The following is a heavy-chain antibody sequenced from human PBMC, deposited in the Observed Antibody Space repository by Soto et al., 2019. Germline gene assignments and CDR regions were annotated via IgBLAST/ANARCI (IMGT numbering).Heavy chain of an antibody. CDR3: ARLGGSGGDLIDY. D-gene: IGHD3-10*01. CDR2: IWYDGSKK. Sequence: QVQLVESGGGVVQPGRSLTLSCAASGFSFSKYGMHWVRQAPGKGLDWVAIIWYDGSKKYYGDSVKGRFTISRDNSKDTLFLQMNSLRADDTAIYYCARLGGSGGDLIDYWGQGTLVTVSS. CDR1: GFSFSKYG. V-gene: IGHV3-33*01. J-gene: IGHJ4*02.